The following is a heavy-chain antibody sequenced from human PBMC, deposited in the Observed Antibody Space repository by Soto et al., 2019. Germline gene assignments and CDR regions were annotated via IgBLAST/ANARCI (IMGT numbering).Heavy chain of an antibody. V-gene: IGHV3-7*01. CDR3: VRRGPDRGLDY. J-gene: IGHJ4*02. CDR1: GFTFSSYW. Sequence: GGSLRLSCAASGFTFSSYWMSWVRQAPGKGLEWVANIKQDGSEKYYVDSVKGRFTISRDNFNNMVYLQMNSLRIEDTAVYYCVRRGPDRGLDYWGRGTLVTVSS. D-gene: IGHD3-10*01. CDR2: IKQDGSEK.